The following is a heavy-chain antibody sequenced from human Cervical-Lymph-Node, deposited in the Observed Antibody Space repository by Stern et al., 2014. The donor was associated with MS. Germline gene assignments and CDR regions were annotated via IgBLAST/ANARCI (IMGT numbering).Heavy chain of an antibody. J-gene: IGHJ5*02. D-gene: IGHD6-13*01. V-gene: IGHV5-51*03. CDR2: IQPGDSET. CDR3: ARTRYSSSWYTFDP. CDR1: GNSFTSYY. Sequence: EMQLVESGAEVKKPGESRKISCTGSGNSFTSYYILWVRHGPGKGLEWMGTIQPGDSETRYSPSFQGQVTISADKSINTAYLQWRSLKASDTAMYYCARTRYSSSWYTFDPWGQGTLVTVSS.